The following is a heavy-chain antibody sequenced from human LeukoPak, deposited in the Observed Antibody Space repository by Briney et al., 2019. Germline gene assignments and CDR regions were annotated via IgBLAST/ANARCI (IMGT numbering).Heavy chain of an antibody. CDR2: IKQDGSEK. Sequence: GGSLRLSCAASGFTFSSYWLSWVRQAPGKGLEWVANIKQDGSEKYYVDSVKGRFTISRDNAKNSLYLQMNSLRAEDTAVYYCARVGRSRAFDIWGQGTMVTVSS. V-gene: IGHV3-7*01. J-gene: IGHJ3*02. CDR3: ARVGRSRAFDI. D-gene: IGHD3-16*01. CDR1: GFTFSSYW.